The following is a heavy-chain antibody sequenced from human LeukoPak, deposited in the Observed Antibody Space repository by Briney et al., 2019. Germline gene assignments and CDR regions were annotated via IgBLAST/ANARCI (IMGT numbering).Heavy chain of an antibody. CDR3: ARVRPNVRTIFGVVITRANFGMDV. D-gene: IGHD3-3*01. CDR2: IYYSGST. CDR1: GGSISSSNW. V-gene: IGHV4-4*02. Sequence: SETLSLTCAVSGGSISSSNWWSWIRQHPGKGLEWIGYIYYSGSTNYNPSLKSRVTISVDTSKNQFSLKLSSVTAADTAVYYCARVRPNVRTIFGVVITRANFGMDVWGQGTTVTVSS. J-gene: IGHJ6*02.